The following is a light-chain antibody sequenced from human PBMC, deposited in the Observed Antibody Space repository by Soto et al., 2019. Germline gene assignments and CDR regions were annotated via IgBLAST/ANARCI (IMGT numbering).Light chain of an antibody. CDR2: AAS. CDR3: QQSYSSPCT. V-gene: IGKV1-39*01. CDR1: QTITSY. J-gene: IGKJ1*01. Sequence: DIQMTQSPSSLSASVGDRVTITCRASQTITSYLNWYQQKPEKAPKLLVYAASTLLSGVPARFSSGGSGTDFTLIIDSLQPEDFASYYCQQSYSSPCTFGQGTKVEVK.